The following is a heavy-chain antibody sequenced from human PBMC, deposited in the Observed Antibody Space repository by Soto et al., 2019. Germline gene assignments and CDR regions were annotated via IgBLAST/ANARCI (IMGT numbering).Heavy chain of an antibody. CDR3: ARRHPINGYDFLFDY. Sequence: QVQLVESGGGVVQPGRSLSLSCAASGFTFSSFGMHWVRQAPGKGLEWVSVIWHDGRKIYYADSVKGRFTISRDNSQNMLYLQMNSLRAEDTAVYYCARRHPINGYDFLFDYWGQGTLVTVSS. CDR1: GFTFSSFG. V-gene: IGHV3-33*01. CDR2: IWHDGRKI. D-gene: IGHD5-12*01. J-gene: IGHJ4*02.